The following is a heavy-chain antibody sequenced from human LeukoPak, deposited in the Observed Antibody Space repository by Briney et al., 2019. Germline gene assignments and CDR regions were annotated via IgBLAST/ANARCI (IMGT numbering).Heavy chain of an antibody. J-gene: IGHJ6*02. V-gene: IGHV1-46*01. CDR2: INPSGGST. Sequence: ASVKVSCKASGYTFTSYGVSWVRQAPGQGLEWMGIINPSGGSTSYAQKFQGRVTMTRDTSTSTVYMELSSLRSEDTAVYYCARAPSNYYYYGMDVWGQGTTVTVSS. CDR1: GYTFTSYG. CDR3: ARAPSNYYYYGMDV. D-gene: IGHD6-6*01.